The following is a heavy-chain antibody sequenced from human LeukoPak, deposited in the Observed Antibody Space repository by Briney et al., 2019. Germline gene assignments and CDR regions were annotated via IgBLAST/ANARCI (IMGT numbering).Heavy chain of an antibody. CDR1: GGTLSSYA. J-gene: IGHJ4*02. V-gene: IGHV1-69*13. D-gene: IGHD6-6*01. CDR3: ARVRYSSSSTPAFFDY. Sequence: ASVKVSCKASGGTLSSYAISWVRQAPGQGLEWRGGIIPIFGTANYAQKFQGRVTITADESTSTAYMELSSLRSEDTAVYYCARVRYSSSSTPAFFDYWGQGTLVTVSS. CDR2: IIPIFGTA.